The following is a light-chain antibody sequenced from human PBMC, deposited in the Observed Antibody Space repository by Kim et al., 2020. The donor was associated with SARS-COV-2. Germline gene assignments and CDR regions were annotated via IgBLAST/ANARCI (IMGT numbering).Light chain of an antibody. CDR2: DVS. J-gene: IGLJ1*01. V-gene: IGLV2-14*03. Sequence: GPSSTISCTETGSDVGYYNYVSWYQHHPGKAPELIIFDVSKRPSRISNRFSGSKSGDTASLTISGLQAEDEADYYCSSYTTTDTYVFGSGTKVTVL. CDR3: SSYTTTDTYV. CDR1: GSDVGYYNY.